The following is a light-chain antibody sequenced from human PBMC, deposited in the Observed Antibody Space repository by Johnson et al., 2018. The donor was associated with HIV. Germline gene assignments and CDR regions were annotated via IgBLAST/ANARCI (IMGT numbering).Light chain of an antibody. V-gene: IGLV1-51*01. CDR1: SSNIGNNY. J-gene: IGLJ1*01. CDR2: DNN. Sequence: VLTQPPSVSAAAGQKVTISCSGSSSNIGNNYVALSQQVPGTAPNLLIYDNNKRPSGIPVRFSGSNSGPSATLGITGLQTGDGADYYCGTWDSSLTSYVFGAGTKVTVL. CDR3: GTWDSSLTSYV.